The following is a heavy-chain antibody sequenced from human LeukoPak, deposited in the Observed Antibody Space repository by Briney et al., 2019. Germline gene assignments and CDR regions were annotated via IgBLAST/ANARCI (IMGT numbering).Heavy chain of an antibody. CDR1: GYTFTSYD. V-gene: IGHV1-8*01. J-gene: IGHJ3*02. D-gene: IGHD4-17*01. CDR2: MNPNSGNT. Sequence: ASVKVSCKASGYTFTSYDINWVRQATGQGLEWMGWMNPNSGNTGYAQKFQGRVTIAADKSTSTAYMELSSLRSEDTAVYYCARGFTTVTTFAAFDIWGQGTMVTVSS. CDR3: ARGFTTVTTFAAFDI.